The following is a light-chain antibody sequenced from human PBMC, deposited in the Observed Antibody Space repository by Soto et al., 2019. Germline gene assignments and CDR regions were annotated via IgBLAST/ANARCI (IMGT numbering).Light chain of an antibody. CDR2: GAS. CDR3: QQYGSSPLT. V-gene: IGKV3-20*01. J-gene: IGKJ4*01. Sequence: DIVMTQSPATLSVSPGAIATLSCRASQSVSSNLAWYQQKPGQAPRLLIYGASSRATGIPDRFSGSGSGTDFTLTISRLEPEDFAVYYCQQYGSSPLTFGGGTKVDIK. CDR1: QSVSSN.